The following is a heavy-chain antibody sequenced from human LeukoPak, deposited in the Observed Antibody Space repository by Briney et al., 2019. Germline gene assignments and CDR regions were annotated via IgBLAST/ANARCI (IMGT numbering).Heavy chain of an antibody. CDR2: ISATASNT. D-gene: IGHD3-10*01. CDR3: AKAGHYGSGSYYSDY. J-gene: IGHJ4*02. V-gene: IGHV3-23*01. Sequence: GGSLRLSCAASGFTFSSYAMSWVRQAPGKGLEWVSAISATASNTYYADSVKGRFTISRDNSKNTLYLQMSSLRAGDTAVYYCAKAGHYGSGSYYSDYWGRGTLVTVSP. CDR1: GFTFSSYA.